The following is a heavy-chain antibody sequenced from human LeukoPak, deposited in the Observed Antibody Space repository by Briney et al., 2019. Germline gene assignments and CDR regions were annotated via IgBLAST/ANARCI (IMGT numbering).Heavy chain of an antibody. J-gene: IGHJ4*02. CDR1: GYSFTSYW. V-gene: IGHV5-51*01. Sequence: GESLKISCKGSGYSFTSYWVGWVRQMPGKGLEWMGIIYPGDSDTRYSPSFQGQVTISADKSISTAYLQWSSLKASDTAMYYCARNKPGWMQPDGVWDYWGKGPLVTVPS. CDR2: IYPGDSDT. CDR3: ARNKPGWMQPDGVWDY. D-gene: IGHD5-18*01.